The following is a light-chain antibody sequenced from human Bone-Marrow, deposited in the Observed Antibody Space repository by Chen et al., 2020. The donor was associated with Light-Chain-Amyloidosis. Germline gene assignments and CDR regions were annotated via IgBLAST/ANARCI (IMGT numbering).Light chain of an antibody. V-gene: IGLV3-25*03. CDR3: QSADSSGTYEVI. Sequence: SYELTQQTSVSVSPGQTASITCSGDDLPTKYAYWYQQKPGQAPVLVTHRDTERPSGISEQFSGSSSGTTATLTISGVQAEDEADYHCQSADSSGTYEVIVGGGTKLTVL. CDR1: DLPTKY. J-gene: IGLJ2*01. CDR2: RDT.